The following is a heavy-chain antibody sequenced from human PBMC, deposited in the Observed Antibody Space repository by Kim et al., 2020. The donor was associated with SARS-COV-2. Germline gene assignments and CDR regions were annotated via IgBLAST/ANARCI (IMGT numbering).Heavy chain of an antibody. D-gene: IGHD3-22*01. J-gene: IGHJ2*01. CDR3: ARLAVNVYYYDSSGPIFAYWYFDL. V-gene: IGHV4-39*01. Sequence: SETLSLTCTVSGGPISSSSYYWGWIRQPPGKGLEWIGTIYYSGSTYYNPSLKSRVTISADTPKNQFSLKLSSVTAADTAVYYCARLAVNVYYYDSSGPIFAYWYFDLWGRGTLVTVSS. CDR1: GGPISSSSYY. CDR2: IYYSGST.